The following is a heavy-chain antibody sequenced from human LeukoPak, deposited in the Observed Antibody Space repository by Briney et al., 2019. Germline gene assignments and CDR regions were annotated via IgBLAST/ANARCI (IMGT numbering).Heavy chain of an antibody. CDR1: GFTFSNYW. Sequence: GGSLRLSCAAPGFTFSNYWMHWVRQVPGKGLVWVSRINTGGSSTTYADSVKGRFTISRDNAKNSLYLQMNSLRAEDTALYHCARDWRYDSSGYYSYYGMDVWGQGTTVTVSS. V-gene: IGHV3-74*01. CDR2: INTGGSST. J-gene: IGHJ6*02. CDR3: ARDWRYDSSGYYSYYGMDV. D-gene: IGHD3-22*01.